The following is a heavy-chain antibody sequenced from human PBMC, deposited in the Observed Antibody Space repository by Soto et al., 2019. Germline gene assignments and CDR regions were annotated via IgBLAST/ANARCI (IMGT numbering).Heavy chain of an antibody. CDR2: IFDSGTT. J-gene: IGHJ4*02. CDR1: GGSITSDYSC. V-gene: IGHV4-30-4*01. D-gene: IGHD2-2*01. CDR3: TTDSRDIVLVPAAIQVDY. Sequence: SETLSLTCTVSGGSITSDYSCWSWIRQPPGEGLEWIGHIFDSGTTYTNPSLRSQVAISLDTSKNHFSLTLSSVTAEDTAVYYCTTDSRDIVLVPAAIQVDYWGQGTLVTVS.